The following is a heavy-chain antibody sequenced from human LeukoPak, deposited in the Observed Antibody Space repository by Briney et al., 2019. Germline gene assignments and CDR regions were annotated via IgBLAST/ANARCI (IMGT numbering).Heavy chain of an antibody. D-gene: IGHD5-24*01. J-gene: IGHJ4*02. CDR3: VKDDGWVQYAN. Sequence: GGSLRLSCAASGFTFSNYVMHWVRQAPGKGLEWVAATSYDGSNKDYADSVKGRFIISRDNSKNTVYLQMNSLSAEDAAVYYCVKDDGWVQYANWGQGTLVTVSS. V-gene: IGHV3-30*18. CDR2: TSYDGSNK. CDR1: GFTFSNYV.